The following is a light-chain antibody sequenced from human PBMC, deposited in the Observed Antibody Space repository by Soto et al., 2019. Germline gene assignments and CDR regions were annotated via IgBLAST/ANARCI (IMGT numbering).Light chain of an antibody. CDR2: GAS. Sequence: EVGMTQSPATLSVSPGERATRSCKASERVATNLAWYQQKPGQAPRLLISGASTRAAGISDRFRGSGSGTEFTLTISGLRSEDSAIYYCQQYFEWPPMTFGQGTKVDIK. CDR1: ERVATN. CDR3: QQYFEWPPMT. V-gene: IGKV3-15*01. J-gene: IGKJ1*01.